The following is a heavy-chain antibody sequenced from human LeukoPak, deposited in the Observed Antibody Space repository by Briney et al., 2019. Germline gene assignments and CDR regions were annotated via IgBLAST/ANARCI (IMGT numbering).Heavy chain of an antibody. J-gene: IGHJ4*02. CDR2: INPKNGGK. CDR1: RYSFTHYY. CDR3: ARDNSMTEFDY. V-gene: IGHV1-2*02. Sequence: ASVNVSDKASRYSFTHYYLHWVRQAPGQGREWMGWINPKNGGKYYVQNFQGRVTMTRDTSISTVYLEVSRLTSDDTAMYYCARDNSMTEFDYWGQGSLVTVSS.